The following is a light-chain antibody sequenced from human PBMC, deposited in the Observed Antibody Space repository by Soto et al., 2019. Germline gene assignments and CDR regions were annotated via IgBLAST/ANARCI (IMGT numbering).Light chain of an antibody. Sequence: QSVLTQPPSASGTPGQRVTISCSGSSSNIGSNTVNWYQQLPGTAPKLLIYSNNQRPSGVPARFSGSKSGTSASLAISGLQSEDEADYYCAAWDDSLNGYVFGSGIKLTVL. J-gene: IGLJ1*01. CDR3: AAWDDSLNGYV. V-gene: IGLV1-44*01. CDR2: SNN. CDR1: SSNIGSNT.